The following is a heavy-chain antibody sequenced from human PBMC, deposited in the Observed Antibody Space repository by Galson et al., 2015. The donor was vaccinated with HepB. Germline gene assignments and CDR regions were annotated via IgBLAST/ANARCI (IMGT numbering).Heavy chain of an antibody. CDR1: GSTFTGQY. Sequence: SVKVSCKASGSTFTGQYMHWVRQAPGQGLEWMGWINPKNGGTNYAWKFQGRVTMTRDTSISTAYMELSSLTSDDTAFYYCARVNSETYSYSWFDYWGQGTLVTVSS. CDR3: ARVNSETYSYSWFDY. J-gene: IGHJ4*02. CDR2: INPKNGGT. D-gene: IGHD2/OR15-2a*01. V-gene: IGHV1-2*02.